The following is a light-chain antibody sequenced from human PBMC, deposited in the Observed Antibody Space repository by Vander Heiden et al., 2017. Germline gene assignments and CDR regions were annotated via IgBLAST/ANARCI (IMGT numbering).Light chain of an antibody. CDR2: EGS. Sequence: QSALTPPASVSGSPGQSITISCTGTSSDVGSYNLGSWNQKHPGKAHKLMIYEGSKRPSGVANRFSGSKAGNTASLTISGLQAEDDADYYYCSDAGSSNWVFGGGTKLTVL. CDR1: SSDVGSYNL. V-gene: IGLV2-23*01. J-gene: IGLJ3*02. CDR3: CSDAGSSNWV.